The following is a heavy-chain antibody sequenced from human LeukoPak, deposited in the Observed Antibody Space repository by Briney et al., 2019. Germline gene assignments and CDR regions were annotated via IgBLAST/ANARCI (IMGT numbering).Heavy chain of an antibody. CDR2: IYYSGST. CDR1: GGSISSYY. J-gene: IGHJ5*02. CDR3: ARVPHCSSNSCQAWFDP. Sequence: SETLSLTCTVSGGSISSYYWSWIRQPAGKGLEWIGNIYYSGSTKYNPSLKSRVTISIDTSRNQFSLKLTSVTATDTAVYYCARVPHCSSNSCQAWFDPWGQGTLVTVPS. V-gene: IGHV4-59*01. D-gene: IGHD2-2*01.